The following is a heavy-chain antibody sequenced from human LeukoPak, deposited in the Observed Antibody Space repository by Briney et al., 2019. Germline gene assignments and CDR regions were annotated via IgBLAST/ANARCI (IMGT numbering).Heavy chain of an antibody. CDR2: ISGSGGST. D-gene: IGHD6-19*01. CDR3: AKSSSGWYVGNFDY. CDR1: GFTFSSYA. J-gene: IGHJ4*02. V-gene: IGHV3-23*01. Sequence: GGSPRLSWAASGFTFSSYAMSWVRQAPGKGLEWVSAISGSGGSTYYADSAKGRFTISRDNSKNTLYLQMNSLRAEDTAVYYCAKSSSGWYVGNFDYWGQGTLVTVSS.